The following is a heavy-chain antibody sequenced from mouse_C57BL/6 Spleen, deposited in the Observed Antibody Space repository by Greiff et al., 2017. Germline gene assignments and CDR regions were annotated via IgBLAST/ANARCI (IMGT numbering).Heavy chain of an antibody. J-gene: IGHJ4*01. CDR3: ARLTTGEAPVDY. D-gene: IGHD1-1*01. CDR2: INPNNGGT. V-gene: IGHV1-26*01. Sequence: VQLQQSGPELVKPGASVKISCKASGYTFTDYYMNWVKQSHGKSLEWIGDINPNNGGTSYNQKFKGKATLTVDKSSSTAYMELRSLTSEDSAVYYCARLTTGEAPVDYWGQGTSVTVSS. CDR1: GYTFTDYY.